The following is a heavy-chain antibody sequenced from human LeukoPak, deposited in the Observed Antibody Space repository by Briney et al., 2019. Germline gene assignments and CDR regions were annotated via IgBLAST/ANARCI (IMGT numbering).Heavy chain of an antibody. Sequence: PSETLSLTCTVSGGSITSRSYYWGWIRQPPGKGLEWIGSIYYSGSTYYNPSLKSRVTISVDTSKNQFSLKVSSVTAADTAVYYCARLLYSNLLFEYWGQGTLVIVSS. CDR3: ARLLYSNLLFEY. CDR2: IYYSGST. V-gene: IGHV4-39*01. CDR1: GGSITSRSYY. J-gene: IGHJ4*02. D-gene: IGHD6-13*01.